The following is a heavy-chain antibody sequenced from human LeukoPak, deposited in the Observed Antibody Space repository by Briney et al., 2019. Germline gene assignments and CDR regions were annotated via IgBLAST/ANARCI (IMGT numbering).Heavy chain of an antibody. Sequence: PGGSLRLSCAASGFTFSDHYMDWVRQAPGKGLEWVGRTRNKANSYTTEYAASVKGRFTISRDDSKNSLCLQMNSLKTEDTAVYYCARDSYYDSSGKTYPDYWGQGTLVTVSS. D-gene: IGHD3-22*01. CDR3: ARDSYYDSSGKTYPDY. CDR2: TRNKANSYTT. V-gene: IGHV3-72*01. CDR1: GFTFSDHY. J-gene: IGHJ4*02.